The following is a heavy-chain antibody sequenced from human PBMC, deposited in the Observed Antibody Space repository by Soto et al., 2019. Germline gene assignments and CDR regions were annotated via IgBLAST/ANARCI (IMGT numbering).Heavy chain of an antibody. CDR2: IYWHEDV. CDR3: IRAYNWNYD. Sequence: QITLKESGPTLVKPKHTLTVTCTISCFSLTPEGVGVGWIRQPPGKALEWLASIYWHEDVRKNPSLGNRVTITRDTAKSQVALTLTNMDPVDTATYYCIRAYNWNYDWGEGVLVTVSS. D-gene: IGHD1-7*01. J-gene: IGHJ4*02. V-gene: IGHV2-5*04. CDR1: CFSLTPEGVG.